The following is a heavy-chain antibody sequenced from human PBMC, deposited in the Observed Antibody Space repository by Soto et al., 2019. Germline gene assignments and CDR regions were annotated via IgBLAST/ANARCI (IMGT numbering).Heavy chain of an antibody. CDR1: GGSISSYY. D-gene: IGHD2-15*01. Sequence: QVQLQESGPGLVKPSETLSLTCTVSGGSISSYYWSWIRQPPGKGLEWIGYIYYNGSTNYNPSLKGRVTITVDTSKNQCSLKLSSVTAADTAVYYCARRGCSGGSCYLNWFDPWGQGTLVTVSS. J-gene: IGHJ5*02. CDR3: ARRGCSGGSCYLNWFDP. CDR2: IYYNGST. V-gene: IGHV4-59*08.